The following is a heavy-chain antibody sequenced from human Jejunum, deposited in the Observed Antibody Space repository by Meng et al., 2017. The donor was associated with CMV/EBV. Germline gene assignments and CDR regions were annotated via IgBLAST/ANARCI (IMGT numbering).Heavy chain of an antibody. CDR1: GFTFSDCA. CDR3: AKSHSSSSGSFNY. D-gene: IGHD6-6*01. V-gene: IGHV3-23*03. Sequence: SGFTFSDCALAWVRQAPGKGLGWVSGIYGGGGSTHYADSVRGRFVISRDNSKSTLYLQVNSLRADDTAVYYCAKSHSSSSGSFNYWGQGIWVTVSS. CDR2: IYGGGGST. J-gene: IGHJ4*02.